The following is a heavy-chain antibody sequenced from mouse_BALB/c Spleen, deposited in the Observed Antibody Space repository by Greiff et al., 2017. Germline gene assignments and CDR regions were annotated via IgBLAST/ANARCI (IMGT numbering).Heavy chain of an antibody. D-gene: IGHD2-1*01. J-gene: IGHJ3*01. CDR2: ISYSGST. V-gene: IGHV3-2*02. CDR3: ARSLYGNYAWFAY. CDR1: GYSITSDYA. Sequence: EVKLMESGPGLVKPSQSLSLTCTVTGYSITSDYAWNWIRQFPGNKLEWMGYISYSGSTSYNPSLKSRISITRDTSKNQFFLQLNSVTTEDTATYYCARSLYGNYAWFAYWGQGTLVTVSA.